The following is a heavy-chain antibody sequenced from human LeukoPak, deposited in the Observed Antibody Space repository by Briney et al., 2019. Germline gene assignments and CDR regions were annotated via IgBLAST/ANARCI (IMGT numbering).Heavy chain of an antibody. V-gene: IGHV4-34*01. CDR3: ARGTLYSGWSYYFDS. J-gene: IGHJ4*02. D-gene: IGHD6-19*01. Sequence: NPSETLSLTCAVFGGSFDGYYWSWIRQPPGKGLEWIGEITYDGSTNHNPSLKSRVTISVDTSKIQFSLRLSSVTAADTALYYCARGTLYSGWSYYFDSWGQGTLVTVSS. CDR2: ITYDGST. CDR1: GGSFDGYY.